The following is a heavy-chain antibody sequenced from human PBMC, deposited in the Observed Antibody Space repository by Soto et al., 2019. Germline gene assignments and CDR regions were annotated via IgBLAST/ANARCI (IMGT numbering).Heavy chain of an antibody. CDR1: GGSISSYY. CDR3: ASQRGYGDYVLD. CDR2: IYYSGST. D-gene: IGHD4-17*01. Sequence: SETLSLTCTVSGGSISSYYWSWIRQPPGKGLEWIGYIYYSGSTNYNPSLKSRVTISVDTSKNQFSLKLSSVTAADTAVYYCASQRGYGDYVLDWGQGTLVTVSS. V-gene: IGHV4-59*01. J-gene: IGHJ4*02.